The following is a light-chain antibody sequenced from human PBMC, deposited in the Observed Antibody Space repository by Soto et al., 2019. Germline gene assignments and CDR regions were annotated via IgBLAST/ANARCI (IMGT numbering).Light chain of an antibody. V-gene: IGKV1-12*01. CDR3: QLATSVPWT. J-gene: IGKJ1*01. CDR1: PAIDNW. CDR2: GAS. Sequence: GDRVTLTCRASPAIDNWLAWYQQKPGKAPKLLIFGASNLQSGVPSRFSGSGFGTDFTLTISGLQPEDFATYYCQLATSVPWTFGQGTKVTIK.